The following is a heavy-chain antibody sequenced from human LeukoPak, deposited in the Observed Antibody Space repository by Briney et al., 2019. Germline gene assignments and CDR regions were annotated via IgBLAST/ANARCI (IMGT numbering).Heavy chain of an antibody. CDR3: AKEYCSSTSCPRGRSPAHSDY. D-gene: IGHD2-2*01. Sequence: QPGRSLRLSCAASGFTFSSYGMHWVRQAPGKGLEWVAFIRYDGSNKYYADSVKGRFTISRDNSKNTLYLQMNSLRAEDTAVYYCAKEYCSSTSCPRGRSPAHSDYWGQGTLVTVSS. CDR1: GFTFSSYG. V-gene: IGHV3-30*02. CDR2: IRYDGSNK. J-gene: IGHJ4*02.